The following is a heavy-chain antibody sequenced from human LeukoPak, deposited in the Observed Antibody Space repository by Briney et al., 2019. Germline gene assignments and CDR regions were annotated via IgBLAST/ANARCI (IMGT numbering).Heavy chain of an antibody. Sequence: ASVKVSCKTSGGTFLSHTFSWVRQAPGQGLEWMGKSTPVINTANYAQTFQGRVSIYADRYTTTVYMGLSGLRPDDTAVYYCARVNLRGSNYNWFDPWGQGTPVTVAS. CDR1: GGTFLSHT. D-gene: IGHD1-26*01. CDR2: STPVINTA. V-gene: IGHV1-69*08. CDR3: ARVNLRGSNYNWFDP. J-gene: IGHJ5*02.